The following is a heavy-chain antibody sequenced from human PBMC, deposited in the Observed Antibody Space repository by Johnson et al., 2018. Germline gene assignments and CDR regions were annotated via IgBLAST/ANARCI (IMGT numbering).Heavy chain of an antibody. CDR2: MDPNSGNT. CDR3: ARGRRAVAGPTGNFQH. D-gene: IGHD6-19*01. J-gene: IGHJ1*01. CDR1: GYTFTSYD. Sequence: QVQLVQSGAEVKKPGASVKVSCKASGYTFTSYDITWVRQATGQGREWMGWMDPNSGNTGYEPKFQGRVTMTRNTSISTAHMELSSLISEDTAVYYCARGRRAVAGPTGNFQHWGQGTLVTVSS. V-gene: IGHV1-8*01.